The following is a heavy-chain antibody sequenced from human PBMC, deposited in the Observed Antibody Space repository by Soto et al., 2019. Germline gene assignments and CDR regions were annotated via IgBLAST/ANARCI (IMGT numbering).Heavy chain of an antibody. J-gene: IGHJ6*02. Sequence: GGSLRLSCAASGFTFSSYAMSGVRQDPGKGLEWVSAISGSGGSTYYADSVKGRFTISRDNSKNTLYLQMNSLRAEDTAVYYCAKDGYSSSWSYYYGMDVWGQGTTVTVSS. CDR3: AKDGYSSSWSYYYGMDV. CDR2: ISGSGGST. D-gene: IGHD6-13*01. CDR1: GFTFSSYA. V-gene: IGHV3-23*01.